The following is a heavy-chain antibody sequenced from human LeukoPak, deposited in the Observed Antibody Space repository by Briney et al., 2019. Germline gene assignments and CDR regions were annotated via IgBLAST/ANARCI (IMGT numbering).Heavy chain of an antibody. CDR3: ARGRGYSYGYSPFDY. Sequence: GASVKVSCKASGGTFSSYAINWVRQATGQGLEWMGWMNPNSGNTGYAQKFQGRVTITRNTSISTAYMELSSLRSEDTAVYYCARGRGYSYGYSPFDYWGQGTLVTVSS. V-gene: IGHV1-8*03. CDR1: GGTFSSYA. D-gene: IGHD5-18*01. CDR2: MNPNSGNT. J-gene: IGHJ4*02.